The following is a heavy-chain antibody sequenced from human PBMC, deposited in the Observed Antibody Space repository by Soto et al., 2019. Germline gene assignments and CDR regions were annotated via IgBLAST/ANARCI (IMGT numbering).Heavy chain of an antibody. J-gene: IGHJ4*02. Sequence: SETLSLTCAVSGGSISSGGYSWSWIRQPPGKGLEWIGYIYHSGSTYYNPSLKSRVTISVDRSKNQFSLKLSSVTAEDTAVYYCAKSRYSDSSGDFYDYWGQGTLVTVSS. D-gene: IGHD3-22*01. CDR3: AKSRYSDSSGDFYDY. CDR1: GGSISSGGYS. CDR2: IYHSGST. V-gene: IGHV4-30-2*01.